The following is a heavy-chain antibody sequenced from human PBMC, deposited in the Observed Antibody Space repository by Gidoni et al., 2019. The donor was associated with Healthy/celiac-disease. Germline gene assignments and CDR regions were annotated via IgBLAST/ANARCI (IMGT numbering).Heavy chain of an antibody. CDR2: INPNSGGT. CDR3: ARDMLRYFDLAGGMDV. CDR1: GYTFTGYY. D-gene: IGHD3-9*01. V-gene: IGHV1-2*02. Sequence: QVQLVQSGAAVKKPGASVKVSCKASGYTFTGYYMHWVRQAPGQGLEWMGWINPNSGGTNYAQKFQGRVTMTRDTSISTAYMELSRLRSDDTAVYYCARDMLRYFDLAGGMDVWGQGTTVTVSS. J-gene: IGHJ6*02.